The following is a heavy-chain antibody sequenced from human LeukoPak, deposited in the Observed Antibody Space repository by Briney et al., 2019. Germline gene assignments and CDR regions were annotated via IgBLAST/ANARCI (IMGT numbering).Heavy chain of an antibody. CDR2: INHSGST. CDR1: GGSFSGYY. Sequence: PETLSLTCAVYGGSFSGYYWSWIRQPPGKGLEWIGKINHSGSTNYNPSLKSRVTISVDTSKNQFSLKVSSVTAADTAVYYCARDKIGGINFDYWGQGTLITVSA. V-gene: IGHV4-34*01. CDR3: ARDKIGGINFDY. J-gene: IGHJ4*02. D-gene: IGHD2/OR15-2a*01.